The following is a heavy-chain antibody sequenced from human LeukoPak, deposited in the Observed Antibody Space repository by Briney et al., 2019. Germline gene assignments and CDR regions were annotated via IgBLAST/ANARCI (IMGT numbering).Heavy chain of an antibody. V-gene: IGHV3-66*01. CDR1: GFSFSDYY. D-gene: IGHD3-22*01. J-gene: IGHJ4*02. CDR2: IYSGGST. Sequence: GGSLRLSCAASGFSFSDYYMSWVRQAPGKGLEWVSVIYSGGSTYYADSVKGRFTISRDNSKNTLYLQMNSLRAEDTAVYYCARGDSSGYRWVFFDYWGQGTLVTVSS. CDR3: ARGDSSGYRWVFFDY.